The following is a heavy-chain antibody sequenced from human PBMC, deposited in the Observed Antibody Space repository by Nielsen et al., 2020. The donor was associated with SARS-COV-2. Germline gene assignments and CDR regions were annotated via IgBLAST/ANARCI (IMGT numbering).Heavy chain of an antibody. V-gene: IGHV3-64*04. J-gene: IGHJ4*02. D-gene: IGHD1-14*01. CDR2: ISSNGGST. CDR3: AKTTGGVDY. CDR1: GFTFSSYA. Sequence: GESLKISCAASGFTFSSYAMHWVRQAPGKGLEYVSGISSNGGSTDYADSVKGRFTISRDNSKNTLYLQMNSLRAEDTAVYYCAKTTGGVDYWGQGTLVTVSS.